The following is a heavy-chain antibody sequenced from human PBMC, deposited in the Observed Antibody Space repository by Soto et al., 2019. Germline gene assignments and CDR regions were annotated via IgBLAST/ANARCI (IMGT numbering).Heavy chain of an antibody. CDR3: AHSRPPLLLDY. CDR1: GFSLSTSGVG. J-gene: IGHJ4*01. CDR2: IYWDDDK. V-gene: IGHV2-5*02. Sequence: QITLKESGPTLVKPTQTLTLTCTFSGFSLSTSGVGVGWIRQPPGNAMEWLVLIYWDDDKRYSPSLNSRPTLTKDLYKNQVDLTMTDMDLWDSARYYGAHSRPPLLLDYWGHGTLVTVSS. D-gene: IGHD6-6*01.